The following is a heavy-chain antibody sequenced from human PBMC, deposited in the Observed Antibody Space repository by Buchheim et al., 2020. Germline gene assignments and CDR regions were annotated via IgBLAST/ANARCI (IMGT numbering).Heavy chain of an antibody. CDR3: AITRRITIFGVNRYSQFDY. V-gene: IGHV4-34*01. J-gene: IGHJ4*02. Sequence: QVQLQQWGAGLLKPSETLSLTCAVYGGSFSGYYWSWIRQPPGRGLEWIGEINHSGSTNYNPSLKSRVTISVDTSKNQFSLKLSSVTAADTAVYYCAITRRITIFGVNRYSQFDYWGQGTL. D-gene: IGHD3-3*01. CDR2: INHSGST. CDR1: GGSFSGYY.